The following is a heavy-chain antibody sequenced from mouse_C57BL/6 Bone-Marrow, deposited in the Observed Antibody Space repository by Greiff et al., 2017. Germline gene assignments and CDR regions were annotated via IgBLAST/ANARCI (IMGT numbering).Heavy chain of an antibody. D-gene: IGHD2-12*01. CDR1: GFTFSSYA. J-gene: IGHJ1*03. V-gene: IGHV5-4*01. Sequence: EVHVVESGGGLVKPGGSLKLSCAASGFTFSSYAMSWVRQTPEKRLEWVATISDGGSYTYYPDNVKGRFTISRDNAKNNLYLQMSRLKSEDTAMYYCARDHNCYEWYFDVWGTGTTVTVSS. CDR3: ARDHNCYEWYFDV. CDR2: ISDGGSYT.